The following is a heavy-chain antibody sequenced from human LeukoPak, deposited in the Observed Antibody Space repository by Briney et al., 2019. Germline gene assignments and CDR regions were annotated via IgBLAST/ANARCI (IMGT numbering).Heavy chain of an antibody. V-gene: IGHV4-39*07. J-gene: IGHJ4*02. Sequence: PSETLSLTCTVSGGSISSSSYYWGWIRQPPGKGLEWIGSIYYSGSTYYNPSLKSRVTISVDTSKNQFSLKLSSVTAADTAVYYCARIDTVAGTPDYWGQGTLVTVSS. CDR2: IYYSGST. D-gene: IGHD6-19*01. CDR3: ARIDTVAGTPDY. CDR1: GGSISSSSYY.